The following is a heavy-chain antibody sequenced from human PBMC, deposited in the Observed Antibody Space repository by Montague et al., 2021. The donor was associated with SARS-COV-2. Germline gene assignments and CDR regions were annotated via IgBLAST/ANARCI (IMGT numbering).Heavy chain of an antibody. D-gene: IGHD2-15*01. Sequence: SETLSLTCDVYGGSFSSYWSWIRQPPGRGLLWVGQISHGGGTNYNPPPKSRVIISVDTSKNQVSLKLSPVTAADTAVYYCASHCGGGRCYFGMDVWGQGTTVTVSS. CDR2: ISHGGGT. V-gene: IGHV4-34*01. CDR1: GGSFSSY. CDR3: ASHCGGGRCYFGMDV. J-gene: IGHJ6*02.